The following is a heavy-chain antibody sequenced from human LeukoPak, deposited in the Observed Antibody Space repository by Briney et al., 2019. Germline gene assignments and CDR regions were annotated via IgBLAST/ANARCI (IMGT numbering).Heavy chain of an antibody. CDR1: GYTFTSFS. V-gene: IGHV1-46*01. CDR3: AREWGPGRSNRFQH. J-gene: IGHJ1*01. Sequence: ASVNVSCKASGYTFTSFSMHWVRQVPGQGLEWMGIINPSGGITMYAQKFEGRVTMTRDLSSGTVHMELSSLRSEDTAMYYCAREWGPGRSNRFQHWGQGTLVTVSA. D-gene: IGHD3-3*01. CDR2: INPSGGIT.